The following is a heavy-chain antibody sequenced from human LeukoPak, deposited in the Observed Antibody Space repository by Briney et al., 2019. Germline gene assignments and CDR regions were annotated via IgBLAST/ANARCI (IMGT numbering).Heavy chain of an antibody. CDR2: IWYDGSNK. Sequence: GRSLRLSCAASGFTFSNYGMHWVRQAPGKGLEWVAVIWYDGSNKYYADSVKGRFTISRDNSKNTLYLQINSLRAEDTAVYYCARDILVVAAYYFGYWGQGTLVTVSS. D-gene: IGHD2-15*01. J-gene: IGHJ4*02. V-gene: IGHV3-33*01. CDR3: ARDILVVAAYYFGY. CDR1: GFTFSNYG.